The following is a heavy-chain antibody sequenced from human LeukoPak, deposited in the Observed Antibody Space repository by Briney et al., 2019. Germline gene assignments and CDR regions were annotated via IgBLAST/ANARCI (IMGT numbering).Heavy chain of an antibody. CDR3: VRHVSSGWDYYNGLDV. V-gene: IGHV4-39*01. Sequence: SETLFLTCKVSGGSIGSNGFYWGWIRQPPGNGLEWIGSIYYPESTHYNPSLESRVTISVDTSKYQVSLTLSSVTATDTAVYYCVRHVSSGWDYYNGLDVWGQGTTVTVSS. J-gene: IGHJ6*02. CDR1: GGSIGSNGFY. CDR2: IYYPEST. D-gene: IGHD6-19*01.